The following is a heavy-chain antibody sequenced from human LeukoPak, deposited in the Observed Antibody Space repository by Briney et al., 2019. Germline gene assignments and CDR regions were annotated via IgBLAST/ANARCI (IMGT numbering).Heavy chain of an antibody. CDR1: GGTFSSYA. Sequence: ASVKVSCKASGGTFSSYAISWVRQAPGQGLEWMGGIIPIFGTANYAQKFQGRVTITTDESTSTAYMQLSSLRSEDTAVSYCARGGLELPHYYYYMDVRGKGTRSPSP. J-gene: IGHJ6*03. V-gene: IGHV1-69*05. CDR3: ARGGLELPHYYYYMDV. D-gene: IGHD1-7*01. CDR2: IIPIFGTA.